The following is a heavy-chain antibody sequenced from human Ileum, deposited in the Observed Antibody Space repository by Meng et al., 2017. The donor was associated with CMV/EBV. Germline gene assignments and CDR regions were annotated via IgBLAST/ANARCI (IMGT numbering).Heavy chain of an antibody. V-gene: IGHV6-1*01. J-gene: IGHJ4*02. CDR2: AYYRSKWFI. D-gene: IGHD1-26*01. CDR3: ARGWALGS. Sequence: SCAISGDSVSSNNAAWNWIRQSPSRGLEWLRRAYYRSKWFIDYAESVESRIIISPDTSKNQFSLQLNSVTPEDTAVYYCARGWALGSWGQGTLVTVSS. CDR1: GDSVSSNNAA.